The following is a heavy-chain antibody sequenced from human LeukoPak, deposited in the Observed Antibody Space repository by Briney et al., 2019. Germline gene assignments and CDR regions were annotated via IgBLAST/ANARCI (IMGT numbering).Heavy chain of an antibody. CDR2: INHSGST. Sequence: SETLSLTCAVYGGSFSGYYWSWIRQPPGKGLEWIGEINHSGSTNYNPSLKSRVTISVDTSKNQFSLKVTSVTAADTAVYFCARALTGTTGYFDCWGQGTLVTVSS. CDR1: GGSFSGYY. J-gene: IGHJ4*02. D-gene: IGHD1-20*01. CDR3: ARALTGTTGYFDC. V-gene: IGHV4-34*01.